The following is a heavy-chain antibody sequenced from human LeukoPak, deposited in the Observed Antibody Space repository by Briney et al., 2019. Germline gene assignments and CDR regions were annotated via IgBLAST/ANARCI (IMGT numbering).Heavy chain of an antibody. CDR1: GGSISSYY. D-gene: IGHD3-3*01. CDR2: IYTSGST. CDR3: ARDPEDFWSGYNTLGDYYYYMDV. V-gene: IGHV4-4*07. Sequence: SETLSLTCTVSGGSISSYYWSWIRQPAGKGLEWIGRIYTSGSTNYNPSLKSRVTMSVDTSKNQFSLKLSSVTAADTAVYYCARDPEDFWSGYNTLGDYYYYMDVWGKGTTVTVS. J-gene: IGHJ6*03.